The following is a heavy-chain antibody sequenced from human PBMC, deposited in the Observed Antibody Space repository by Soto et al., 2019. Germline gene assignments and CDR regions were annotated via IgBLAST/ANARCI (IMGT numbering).Heavy chain of an antibody. Sequence: SETLSLTCTVSGGSISSSSYYWGWIRQPPGKGLEWIGSIYYSGSTYYNPSLKSRVTISVDTSKNQFSLKLSSVTAAYTAVYYCARLDSHRGWYGVYFDYWGQGTLVTVS. V-gene: IGHV4-39*07. CDR3: ARLDSHRGWYGVYFDY. CDR1: GGSISSSSYY. J-gene: IGHJ4*02. CDR2: IYYSGST. D-gene: IGHD6-19*01.